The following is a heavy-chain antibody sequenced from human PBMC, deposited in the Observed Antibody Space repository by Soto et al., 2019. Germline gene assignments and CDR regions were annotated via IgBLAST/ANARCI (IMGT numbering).Heavy chain of an antibody. CDR3: AKEGRQWLTYYYYGMDV. V-gene: IGHV3-30*18. CDR1: GFSFSSYG. Sequence: GGSLRLSCAASGFSFSSYGMHWVRQVPGQGPEWVAVTSYDGSKETYADSVKGRSTISRDNSKNTLYLQMNSLRVEDTALYYCAKEGRQWLTYYYYGMDVWGQGTSVTVSS. CDR2: TSYDGSKE. D-gene: IGHD6-19*01. J-gene: IGHJ6*02.